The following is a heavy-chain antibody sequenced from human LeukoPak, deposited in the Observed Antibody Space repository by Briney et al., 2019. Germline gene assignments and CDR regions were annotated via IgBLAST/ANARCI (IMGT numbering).Heavy chain of an antibody. CDR1: GHTFSGHY. CDR2: INPNSGGT. CDR3: ARHPVAVAGNFDY. V-gene: IGHV1-2*02. D-gene: IGHD6-19*01. Sequence: PGASVKVSCKASGHTFSGHYMHWVRQAPGQGLEWMGWINPNSGGTNYAQKFQGRVTMTRDTSISTAYMELSRLRSDDTAIYYCARHPVAVAGNFDYWGQGTLVTVSS. J-gene: IGHJ4*02.